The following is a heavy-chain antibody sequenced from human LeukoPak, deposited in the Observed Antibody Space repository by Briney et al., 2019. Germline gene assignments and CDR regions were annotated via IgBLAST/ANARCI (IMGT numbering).Heavy chain of an antibody. D-gene: IGHD2-2*01. V-gene: IGHV4-34*01. CDR3: ASTSLGYCSSTSCYYYYGMDV. CDR2: INHSGST. Sequence: SETLSLTCAVYGGSFSGYYWSWIRQPPGKGLEWIGEINHSGSTNYNPSLKSRVTISVDTSKNQFSLKLSSVTAADTAVYYCASTSLGYCSSTSCYYYYGMDVWGQGTTVTVSS. J-gene: IGHJ6*02. CDR1: GGSFSGYY.